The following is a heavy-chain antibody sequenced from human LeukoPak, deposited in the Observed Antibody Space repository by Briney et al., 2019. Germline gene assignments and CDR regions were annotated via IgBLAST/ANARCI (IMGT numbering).Heavy chain of an antibody. Sequence: GGSLRLSCAASGFTFSSYWMSWVRQAPGKGLEWVANIKQDGSEKYYVDSVKGRFTISRDNAKNSLYLQMNSLRAEDTAVYYCARAHLYYYDSSGYYDAFDIWGQGTMVTVSS. CDR3: ARAHLYYYDSSGYYDAFDI. D-gene: IGHD3-22*01. J-gene: IGHJ3*02. CDR1: GFTFSSYW. CDR2: IKQDGSEK. V-gene: IGHV3-7*01.